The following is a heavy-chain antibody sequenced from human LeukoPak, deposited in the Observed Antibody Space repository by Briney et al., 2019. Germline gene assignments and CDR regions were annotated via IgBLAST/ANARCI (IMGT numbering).Heavy chain of an antibody. CDR1: GYTFTSYG. Sequence: ASVKVSCKASGYTFTSYGISWVRQAPGQGLEWMGWISAYNGNTNYAQKLQGRVTMTTDTSTSTAYMELRSLRSDDTAVYYCARDPTRCDDGAYYFDYWGQGALVTVSS. V-gene: IGHV1-18*01. J-gene: IGHJ4*02. CDR3: ARDPTRCDDGAYYFDY. D-gene: IGHD1-1*01. CDR2: ISAYNGNT.